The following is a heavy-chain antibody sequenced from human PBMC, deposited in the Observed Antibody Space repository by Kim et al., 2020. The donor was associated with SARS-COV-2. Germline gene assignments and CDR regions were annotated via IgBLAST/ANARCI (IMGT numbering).Heavy chain of an antibody. D-gene: IGHD3-10*01. CDR3: VREGYYSDSGTYYSGPFDS. CDR2: INTDGATT. CDR1: GFTFSKSC. Sequence: GGSLRLSCTTSGFTFSKSCMHWVRQAPGKGLVWISGINTDGATTTYADSVRGRFTISRDNAKNTVYLQMSSLRVEDTALYYCVREGYYSDSGTYYSGPFDSWGQGTLVTVYS. J-gene: IGHJ5*01. V-gene: IGHV3-74*01.